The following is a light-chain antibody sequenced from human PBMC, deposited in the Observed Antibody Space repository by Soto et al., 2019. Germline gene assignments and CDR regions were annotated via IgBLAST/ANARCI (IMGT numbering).Light chain of an antibody. CDR3: DSYTASRTYV. CDR2: DVG. CDR1: TSDVGSYNR. J-gene: IGLJ1*01. V-gene: IGLV2-18*02. Sequence: QSVLTQPPSVSGSPGQSVTISCTGTTSDVGSYNRVSWYQQTPGTAPKLIIYDVGSRPSGVPDRFSGSKSGNTASLTISGLQAEDEADYYCDSYTASRTYVFGTGTKVTVL.